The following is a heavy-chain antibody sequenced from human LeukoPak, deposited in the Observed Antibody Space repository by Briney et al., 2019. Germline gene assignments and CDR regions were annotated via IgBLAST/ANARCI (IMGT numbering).Heavy chain of an antibody. CDR2: IYYSGST. J-gene: IGHJ4*02. V-gene: IGHV4-39*07. CDR1: GGSISSSSYY. D-gene: IGHD3-16*02. Sequence: SETLSLTCTVSGGSISSSSYYWGWIRQPPGKGLEWIGSIYYSGSTYYNPSLKSRVTISVDTSKNQFSLKLSSVTAADTAVYCCARGYLERRLGELSAYYFDYWGQGTLVTVSS. CDR3: ARGYLERRLGELSAYYFDY.